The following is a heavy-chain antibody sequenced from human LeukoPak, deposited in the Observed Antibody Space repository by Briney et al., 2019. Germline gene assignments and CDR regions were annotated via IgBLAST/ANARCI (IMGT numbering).Heavy chain of an antibody. V-gene: IGHV3-74*01. D-gene: IGHD2-2*01. J-gene: IGHJ3*02. Sequence: GGSLRLSCAASGFTFSSYWMHWVRQAPGKGLVGVSRINSDGSSTSYADSVKGRFTISRDNAKNTLYLQMNSLRAEDTAVYYCVRYIVVPTAIYAFDIWGQGTMVTVSS. CDR3: VRYIVVPTAIYAFDI. CDR1: GFTFSSYW. CDR2: INSDGSST.